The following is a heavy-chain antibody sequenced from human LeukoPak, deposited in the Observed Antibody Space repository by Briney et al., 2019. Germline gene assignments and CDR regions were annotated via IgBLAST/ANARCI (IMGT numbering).Heavy chain of an antibody. D-gene: IGHD1-1*01. CDR2: FVVATGNT. V-gene: IGHV1-58*01. CDR3: AADFGTTGRFDY. CDR1: GFTFSSSA. J-gene: IGHJ4*02. Sequence: SAKVSCKASGFTFSSSAVQWVRQARGQRLEWIGWFVVATGNTKYAQRFQERVTITRDMSTSTAYMELSSLRSEDTAVYYCAADFGTTGRFDYWGQGTLVTVSS.